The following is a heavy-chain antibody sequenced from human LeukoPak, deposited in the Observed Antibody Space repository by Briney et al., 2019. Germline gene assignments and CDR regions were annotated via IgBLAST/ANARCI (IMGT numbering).Heavy chain of an antibody. D-gene: IGHD6-6*01. CDR2: MYHDGDT. CDR3: ARGLPSIAALSTI. V-gene: IGHV4-30-2*01. CDR1: RRSISSGGYS. J-gene: IGHJ3*02. Sequence: SDTLSLTCAPARRSISSGGYSWRWIRQPPGKGLEWVGYMYHDGDTYYNPSHKGRVTISVDRSKNQFSLKLTYLTAADTAVYYCARGLPSIAALSTIWGQGTLVTVSS.